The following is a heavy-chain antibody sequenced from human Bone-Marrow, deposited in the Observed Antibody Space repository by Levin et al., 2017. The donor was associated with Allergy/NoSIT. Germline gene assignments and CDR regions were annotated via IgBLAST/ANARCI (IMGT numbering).Heavy chain of an antibody. Sequence: ASVKVSCKVSGYTLTELPMHWVRQAPGKGLEWMGGFEPEEGGTIYAQKFQGRVTMTVDTSTDTAYMELSSLRFEDMAVYYCATWTAVAGTYPWALDVWGQGTMVTVSS. V-gene: IGHV1-24*01. CDR2: FEPEEGGT. CDR3: ATWTAVAGTYPWALDV. D-gene: IGHD2-15*01. J-gene: IGHJ3*01. CDR1: GYTLTELP.